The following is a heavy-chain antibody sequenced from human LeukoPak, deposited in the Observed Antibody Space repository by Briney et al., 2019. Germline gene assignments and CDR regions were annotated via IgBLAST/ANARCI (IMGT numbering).Heavy chain of an antibody. V-gene: IGHV1-2*02. D-gene: IGHD3-10*01. J-gene: IGHJ4*02. Sequence: ASVKVSCKASVYTLTGYYMHCVAQAPGQGLEWMGWINPNSGGTNYAQKFQGKVTMTRDTSISTAYLDQSRLGSDDTAVYYCARGRFGKWLYNHPTFYFDYWGQGTLVTVSS. CDR1: VYTLTGYY. CDR2: INPNSGGT. CDR3: ARGRFGKWLYNHPTFYFDY.